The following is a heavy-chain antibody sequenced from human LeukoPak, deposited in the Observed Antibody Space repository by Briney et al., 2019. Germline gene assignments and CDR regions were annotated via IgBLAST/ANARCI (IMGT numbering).Heavy chain of an antibody. Sequence: PSETLSLTCTVSGGSISCGGYYWSWIRQPPGKGLEWIGYIYHSGSTYYNPSLKSRVTISVDRSKNQFSLKLSSVTAADTAVYYCASGYSSGWYEKWGQGTLVTVSS. CDR3: ASGYSSGWYEK. CDR2: IYHSGST. V-gene: IGHV4-30-2*01. D-gene: IGHD6-19*01. CDR1: GGSISCGGYY. J-gene: IGHJ4*02.